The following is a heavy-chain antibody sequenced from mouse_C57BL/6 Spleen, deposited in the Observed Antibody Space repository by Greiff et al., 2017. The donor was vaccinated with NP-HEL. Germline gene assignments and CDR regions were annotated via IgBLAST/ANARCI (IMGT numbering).Heavy chain of an antibody. D-gene: IGHD3-2*02. J-gene: IGHJ3*01. Sequence: VQGVESGPGLVQPSQSLSITCTVSGFSLTSYGVHWVRQSPGKGLEWLGVIWSGGSTDYNAAFISRLSISKDNSKSQVFFKMNSLQADDTAIYYCARELDSSGWAWFAYWGQGTLVTVSA. CDR2: IWSGGST. CDR1: GFSLTSYG. V-gene: IGHV2-2*01. CDR3: ARELDSSGWAWFAY.